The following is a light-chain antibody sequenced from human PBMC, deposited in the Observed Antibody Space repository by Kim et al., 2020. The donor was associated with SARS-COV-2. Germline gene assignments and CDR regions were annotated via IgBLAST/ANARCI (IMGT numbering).Light chain of an antibody. CDR2: DAS. J-gene: IGKJ1*01. Sequence: ASVGDRVTITCLASQNINNYLNWFQQKPGKAPRLLISDASNLRSGVPSRFSGSGSGTDFSLTISSLQPADFATYYCQQSYSTSWTFGQGTKVDIK. CDR3: QQSYSTSWT. CDR1: QNINNY. V-gene: IGKV1-39*01.